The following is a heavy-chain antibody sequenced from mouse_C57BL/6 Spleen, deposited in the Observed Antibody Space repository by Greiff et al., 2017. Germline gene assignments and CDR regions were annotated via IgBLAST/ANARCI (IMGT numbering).Heavy chain of an antibody. CDR1: GYSITSDY. CDR3: ARYSYYYGSSPRYFDV. CDR2: ISYSGST. Sequence: EVKLMESGPGLAKPSQTLSLTCSVTGYSITSDYWNWIRKFPGNKLEYMGYISYSGSTYYNPSLKSRISITRDTSKNQYYLQLNSVTTEDTATYYCARYSYYYGSSPRYFDVWGTGTTVTVSS. J-gene: IGHJ1*03. D-gene: IGHD1-1*01. V-gene: IGHV3-8*01.